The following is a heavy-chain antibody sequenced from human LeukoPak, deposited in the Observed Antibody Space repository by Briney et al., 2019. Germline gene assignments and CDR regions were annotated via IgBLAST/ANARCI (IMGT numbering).Heavy chain of an antibody. J-gene: IGHJ4*02. CDR2: ISSSGGST. Sequence: PGGSLRLSCAASGFIFSSYTINWVRQAPGKGLEWVSAISSSGGSTYYADSVKGPFTISRDNSKNTLYLQMNSLRAEDTAVYYCAKDAPFMVRGDFDYWGQGTLVTASS. CDR1: GFIFSSYT. V-gene: IGHV3-23*01. D-gene: IGHD3-10*01. CDR3: AKDAPFMVRGDFDY.